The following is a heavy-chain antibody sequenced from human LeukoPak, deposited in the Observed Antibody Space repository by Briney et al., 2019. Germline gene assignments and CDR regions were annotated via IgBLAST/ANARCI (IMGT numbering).Heavy chain of an antibody. CDR1: GFTFDDYA. Sequence: QPGGSLRLSCAASGFTFDDYAMHWVRQAPGKGLEWVSLISGDGGSTYYADSVEGRFTISRDNSKNSLYLQMNSLRTEDTALYYCAKDSSSWTRGLFDYWGQGTLSPSPQ. CDR2: ISGDGGST. D-gene: IGHD6-13*01. CDR3: AKDSSSWTRGLFDY. V-gene: IGHV3-43*02. J-gene: IGHJ4*02.